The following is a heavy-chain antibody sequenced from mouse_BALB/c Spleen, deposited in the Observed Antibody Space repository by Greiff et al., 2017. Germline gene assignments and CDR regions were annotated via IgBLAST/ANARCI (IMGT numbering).Heavy chain of an antibody. CDR2: INSNGGST. CDR1: GFTFSSYG. CDR3: ARDGYGSWFAY. Sequence: EVQRVESGGGLVQPGGSLKLSCAASGFTFSSYGMSWVRQTPDKRLELVATINSNGGSTSYPDSVKGRFTISRDNAKNPLYLQMSRLKSEDTAIYYCARDGYGSWFAYWGQGTLVTVSA. V-gene: IGHV5-6-3*01. D-gene: IGHD2-10*02. J-gene: IGHJ3*01.